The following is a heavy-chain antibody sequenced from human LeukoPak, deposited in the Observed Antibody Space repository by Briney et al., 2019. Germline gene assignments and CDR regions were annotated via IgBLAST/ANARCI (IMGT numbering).Heavy chain of an antibody. Sequence: PGGSLRLSCAASGFTFSSYSMNWVRQAPGKGLESVSSISSSSSYIYYADSVKGRFTISRDNAKNSLYLQMNSLRAEDTAVYYFARLVYGGNSGDSWGQGTLVTVSS. CDR1: GFTFSSYS. J-gene: IGHJ5*02. CDR3: ARLVYGGNSGDS. D-gene: IGHD4-23*01. V-gene: IGHV3-21*01. CDR2: ISSSSSYI.